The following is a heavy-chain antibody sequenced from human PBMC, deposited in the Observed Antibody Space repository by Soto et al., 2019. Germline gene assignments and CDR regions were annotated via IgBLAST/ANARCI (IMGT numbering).Heavy chain of an antibody. V-gene: IGHV3-30-3*01. CDR1: GFNFSSYA. J-gene: IGHJ6*02. CDR2: ISYDGSNK. D-gene: IGHD2-2*01. CDR3: ASSPRGYCSSTSCRELGNYYGMDV. Sequence: GGSLRLSCAASGFNFSSYAMHWVRQAPGKGLEWVAVISYDGSNKYYADSVKGRFTISRDNSKNTLYLQMNSLRAEDTAMYYCASSPRGYCSSTSCRELGNYYGMDVWGQGTTVTVSS.